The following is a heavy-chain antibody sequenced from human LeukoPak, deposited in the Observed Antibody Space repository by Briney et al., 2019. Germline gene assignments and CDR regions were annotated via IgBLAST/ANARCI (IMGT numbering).Heavy chain of an antibody. V-gene: IGHV1-2*06. CDR1: GYTFTSYD. Sequence: ASVKVSCKASGYTFTSYDINWVRQAPGQGLEWMGRINPNSGGTNYAQKFQGRVTMTRDTSISTAYMELSRLRSDDTAVYYCARDQDGYYYDSSPIDYWGQGTLVTVSS. D-gene: IGHD3-22*01. J-gene: IGHJ4*02. CDR3: ARDQDGYYYDSSPIDY. CDR2: INPNSGGT.